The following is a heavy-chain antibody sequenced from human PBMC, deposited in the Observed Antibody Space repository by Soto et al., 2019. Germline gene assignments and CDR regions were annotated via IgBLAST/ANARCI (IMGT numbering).Heavy chain of an antibody. V-gene: IGHV3-7*05. Sequence: GGSLRLSCAASGFTFSSYWMSWVRQAPGKGLEWVANIKQDGSEKYYVDSVKGRFTISRDNAKNSLYLQMNSLRAEDTAVYYCASGGIYGHDAIFDYWGQGTLVTVSS. J-gene: IGHJ4*02. D-gene: IGHD3-16*01. CDR1: GFTFSSYW. CDR3: ASGGIYGHDAIFDY. CDR2: IKQDGSEK.